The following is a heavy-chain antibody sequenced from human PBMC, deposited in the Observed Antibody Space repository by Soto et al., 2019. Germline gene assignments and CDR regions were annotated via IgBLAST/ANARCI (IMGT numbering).Heavy chain of an antibody. Sequence: QVQVLESGGGVVQPGRSLRLSCAASGFTFSSYGMHWVRQAPGKGLEWVALVWYDGSHQYYTDSVKGRFTISRDNSKITLYLQMNSLRAEDTAVYYCARDLRRLATAGSELGCWVQGTLVTVSS. CDR1: GFTFSSYG. D-gene: IGHD1-26*01. CDR3: ARDLRRLATAGSELGC. J-gene: IGHJ4*02. V-gene: IGHV3-33*01. CDR2: VWYDGSHQ.